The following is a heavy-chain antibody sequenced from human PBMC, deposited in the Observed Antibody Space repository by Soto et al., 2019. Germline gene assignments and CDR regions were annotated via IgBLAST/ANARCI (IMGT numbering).Heavy chain of an antibody. CDR1: GFNFITYS. V-gene: IGHV3-21*01. CDR3: VRDGLDYYDTERLYFDN. J-gene: IGHJ4*02. CDR2: ISSSAVYI. Sequence: GGSLRLSCAASGFNFITYSLSWVRQAPGKGLEWVASISSSAVYIDYAASVKCPFTISRDNANNSLYLQMNSLRAEEKATYYCVRDGLDYYDTERLYFDNWGQGTLVTVSS. D-gene: IGHD3-22*01.